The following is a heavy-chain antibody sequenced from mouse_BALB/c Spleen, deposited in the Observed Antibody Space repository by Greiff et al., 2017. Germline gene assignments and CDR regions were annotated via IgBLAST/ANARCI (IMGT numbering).Heavy chain of an antibody. CDR3: ARQGRYYGSSYYFDY. CDR1: GFAFSSYD. V-gene: IGHV5-12-1*01. CDR2: ISSGGGST. D-gene: IGHD1-1*01. Sequence: EVQLVESGGGLVKPGGSLKLSCAASGFAFSSYDMSWVRQTPEKRLEWVAYISSGGGSTYYQDTVKGRFTISRDNAKNTLYLQMSSLKSEDTAMYYCARQGRYYGSSYYFDYWGQGTTLTVSS. J-gene: IGHJ2*01.